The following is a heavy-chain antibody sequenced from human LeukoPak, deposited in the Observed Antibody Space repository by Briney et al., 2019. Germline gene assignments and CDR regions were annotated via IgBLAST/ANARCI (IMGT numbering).Heavy chain of an antibody. CDR2: INHSGNT. J-gene: IGHJ4*02. CDR3: ARGGRLFLPY. D-gene: IGHD3-22*01. CDR1: GGSMNSYY. Sequence: PSETLSLTCSVSGGSMNSYYWNWIRQSPGKGLEWIGEINHSGNTNYNPSLKSRVTISVDTSKNQFSLKLSSVTAADTAVYYCARGGRLFLPYWGQGTLVTVSS. V-gene: IGHV4-34*01.